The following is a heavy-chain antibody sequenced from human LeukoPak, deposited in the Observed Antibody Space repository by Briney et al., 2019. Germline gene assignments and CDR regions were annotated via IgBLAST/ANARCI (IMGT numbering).Heavy chain of an antibody. D-gene: IGHD6-13*01. CDR2: INHSGST. CDR3: ARGYSSSWYVRRWYFDL. V-gene: IGHV4-34*01. Sequence: SETLSLICAVYGGSFSGYYWSWIRQPPGKGLEWIGEINHSGSTNYNPSLKSRVTISVDTSKNQFSLKLSSVTAADTAVYYCARGYSSSWYVRRWYFDLWGRGTLVTVSS. CDR1: GGSFSGYY. J-gene: IGHJ2*01.